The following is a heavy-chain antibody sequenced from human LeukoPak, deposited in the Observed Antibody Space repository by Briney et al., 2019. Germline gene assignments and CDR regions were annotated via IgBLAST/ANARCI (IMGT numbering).Heavy chain of an antibody. D-gene: IGHD3-3*01. J-gene: IGHJ4*02. CDR3: ARDRKVWSGYPNFDY. V-gene: IGHV1-46*01. CDR1: GYTFTSYY. CDR2: INPSGGST. Sequence: ASVKVSCKASGYTFTSYYMHWVRQAPGQGLEWMGIINPSGGSTSYAQKFQGRVTMTRDTSTSTVYMELSSLRSEDTAVYYCARDRKVWSGYPNFDYRGQGTLVTVSS.